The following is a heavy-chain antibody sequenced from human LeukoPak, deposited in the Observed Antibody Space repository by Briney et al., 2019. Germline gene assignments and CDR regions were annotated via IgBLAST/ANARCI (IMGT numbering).Heavy chain of an antibody. CDR3: ARQRVGATITPEFDY. CDR1: GYTFTGYY. Sequence: ASVKVSCKASGYTFTGYYMHWVRQAPGQGLEWMGWINPNSGGTNYAQKFQGRVTMTRDTSISTAYMELSRLRSDDTALYYCARQRVGATITPEFDYWGQGTLVTVSS. V-gene: IGHV1-2*02. J-gene: IGHJ4*02. D-gene: IGHD1-26*01. CDR2: INPNSGGT.